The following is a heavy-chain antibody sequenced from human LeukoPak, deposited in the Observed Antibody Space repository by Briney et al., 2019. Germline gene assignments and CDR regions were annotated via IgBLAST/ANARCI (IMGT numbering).Heavy chain of an antibody. D-gene: IGHD3-16*01. J-gene: IGHJ4*02. CDR1: GFTFTTYW. Sequence: PGGSLRLSCAASGFTFTTYWMHWVRQVPGKGLVWVSRINGDGSSSNYADSVKGRFTISRDNARNTLYLQMNSLRAEDTALYYCARTSPTSHFDFWGQGTLVTVSS. CDR3: ARTSPTSHFDF. V-gene: IGHV3-74*01. CDR2: INGDGSSS.